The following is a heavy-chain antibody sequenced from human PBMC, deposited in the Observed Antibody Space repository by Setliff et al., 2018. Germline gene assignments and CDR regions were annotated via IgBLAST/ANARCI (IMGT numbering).Heavy chain of an antibody. CDR1: GFTLNTYW. V-gene: IGHV3-7*01. Sequence: PGGSLRLSCAASGFTLNTYWMSWVRQAPGKGLEWVANINGDGSEKRYVDSVKGRFTISRDYARNSVSLEMNNLRAEDTAVYFCARGHFYAGTWLFDFWGQGTLVTVSS. CDR3: ARGHFYAGTWLFDF. CDR2: INGDGSEK. D-gene: IGHD3-3*02. J-gene: IGHJ4*02.